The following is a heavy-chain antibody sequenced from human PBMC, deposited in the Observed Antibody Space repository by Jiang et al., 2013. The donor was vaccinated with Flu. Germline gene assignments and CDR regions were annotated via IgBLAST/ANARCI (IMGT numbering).Heavy chain of an antibody. CDR1: GFSLSTSGMC. CDR2: IDWDDDK. V-gene: IGHV2-70*11. J-gene: IGHJ6*04. Sequence: KPTQTLTLTCTFSGFSLSTSGMCVSWIRQPPGKALEWLARIDWDDDKYYSTSLKTRLTISKDTSKNQVVLTMTNMDPVDTATYYCARIQGIAAAGTGYYYGMDVWGKGTTVTVSS. CDR3: ARIQGIAAAGTGYYYGMDV. D-gene: IGHD6-13*01.